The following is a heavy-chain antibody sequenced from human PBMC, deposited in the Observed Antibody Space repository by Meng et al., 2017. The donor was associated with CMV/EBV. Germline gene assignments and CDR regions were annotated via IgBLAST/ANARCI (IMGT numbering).Heavy chain of an antibody. CDR1: GGSISSYY. CDR2: IYYSGST. D-gene: IGHD2-2*01. J-gene: IGHJ6*02. Sequence: SETLSLTCTVSGGSISSYYWGWIRQPPGKGLEWIGYIYYSGSTNYNPSLKSRVTISVDTSKNQFSLKLSSVTAADTAVYYCARDLWVPATPLSRAYYYGMDVWGQGTTVTVSS. V-gene: IGHV4-59*01. CDR3: ARDLWVPATPLSRAYYYGMDV.